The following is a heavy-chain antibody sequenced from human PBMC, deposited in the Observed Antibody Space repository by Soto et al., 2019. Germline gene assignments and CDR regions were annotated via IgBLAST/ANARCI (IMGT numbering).Heavy chain of an antibody. D-gene: IGHD6-25*01. CDR1: GYTLTSYG. CDR2: ISAFNGDT. CDR3: TREAGWQRMVPYD. J-gene: IGHJ4*02. Sequence: QVQLVQCGSEVKKPGASVNVSCKALGYTLTSYGFSWVRQVPGQGLEWLGWISAFNGDTQYAQTMKGRLTVTTDTSTTTVHVELRSLTPADTAVYYCTREAGWQRMVPYDWGQGTLVSVS. V-gene: IGHV1-18*04.